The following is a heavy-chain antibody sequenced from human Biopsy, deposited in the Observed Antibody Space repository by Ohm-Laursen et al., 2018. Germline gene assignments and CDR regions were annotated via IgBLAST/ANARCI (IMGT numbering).Heavy chain of an antibody. Sequence: SVKVSCNASGGTFSSFAISWVRQAPGQGLEWMGGTLPIFHTTSYAQKFQGRITITADEFPRTAYMELSSLRSEDTAVYYCARGVSGTPYHNYGLDVWGQGTTVTVSS. J-gene: IGHJ6*02. CDR2: TLPIFHTT. D-gene: IGHD3-10*01. CDR1: GGTFSSFA. V-gene: IGHV1-69*13. CDR3: ARGVSGTPYHNYGLDV.